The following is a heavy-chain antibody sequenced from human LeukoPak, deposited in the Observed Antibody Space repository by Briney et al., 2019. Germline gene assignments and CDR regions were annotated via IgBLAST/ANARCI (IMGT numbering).Heavy chain of an antibody. CDR1: GGSINSYY. Sequence: PSETLSLTCTVSGGSINSYYWSWIRQPPGKGLEWIGYIYYSGSTNYNPSLKSRVTISVDTSKNQFSLKLSSVTAADTAVYYCARLAAGTGAYWGQGTLVTVSS. V-gene: IGHV4-59*01. CDR2: IYYSGST. J-gene: IGHJ4*02. CDR3: ARLAAGTGAY. D-gene: IGHD6-13*01.